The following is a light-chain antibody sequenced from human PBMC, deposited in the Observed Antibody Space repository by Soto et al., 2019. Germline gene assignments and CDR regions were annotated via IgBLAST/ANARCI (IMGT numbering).Light chain of an antibody. CDR2: GAS. CDR1: QKISSRY. Sequence: EIVLPQSPGTLSLSPGERATLSCRASQKISSRYLAWYLQKPGQAPRFIIYGASSRATGIPDRFSGSGSGTEFTLTISSLQSEDFAVYYCQQFNNWPWTLGQGTKVDIK. V-gene: IGKV3D-20*02. J-gene: IGKJ1*01. CDR3: QQFNNWPWT.